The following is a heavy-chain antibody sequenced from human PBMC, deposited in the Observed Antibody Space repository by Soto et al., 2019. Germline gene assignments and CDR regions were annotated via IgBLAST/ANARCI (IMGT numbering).Heavy chain of an antibody. CDR1: GFTFSSYA. Sequence: GGSLRLSCAASGFTFSSYAMHWVRQAPGKGLEYVSAISSNGGSTYYADSVKGRFTISRDNSKNTLYLQMGSRRAEDMAVYYCAREGGWAWRSYRWYAFDSWGQGTLVTVSS. J-gene: IGHJ4*02. V-gene: IGHV3-64*02. D-gene: IGHD3-16*02. CDR2: ISSNGGST. CDR3: AREGGWAWRSYRWYAFDS.